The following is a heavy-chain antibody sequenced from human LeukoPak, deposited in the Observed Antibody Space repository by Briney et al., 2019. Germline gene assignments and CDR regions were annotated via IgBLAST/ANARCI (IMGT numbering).Heavy chain of an antibody. D-gene: IGHD5-18*01. CDR3: ARGGYSYGYYYYGMDV. Sequence: SETLSLTCTVSGGSISSYYWSWLRQPPGKGLEWLGYIYYSGSTNYNPSLKSRVTISVDTSKNQFSLKLSSVTAADTAVYYCARGGYSYGYYYYGMDVWGQGTTVTVS. V-gene: IGHV4-59*01. CDR1: GGSISSYY. J-gene: IGHJ6*02. CDR2: IYYSGST.